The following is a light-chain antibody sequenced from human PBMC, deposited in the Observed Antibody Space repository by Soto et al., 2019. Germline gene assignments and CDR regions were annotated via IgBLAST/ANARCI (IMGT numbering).Light chain of an antibody. Sequence: QSVLTQPPSVSAAPGQKVTISCSGSSSNIGKNYVSWYQQLPGTAPKLLIYEDNKRPSGIPDRFSGSKSGTSATLGITGLQTGDEADYYCGTWDNSLTAKVFGGGTKLTVL. CDR3: GTWDNSLTAKV. CDR1: SSNIGKNY. V-gene: IGLV1-51*02. CDR2: EDN. J-gene: IGLJ3*02.